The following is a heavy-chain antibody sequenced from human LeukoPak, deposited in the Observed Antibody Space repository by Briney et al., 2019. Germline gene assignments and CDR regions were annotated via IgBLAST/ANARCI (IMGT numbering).Heavy chain of an antibody. CDR2: ISYDGSNK. Sequence: GGSLRLSCAASGFTFSSYAMHWVRQAPGKGLEWVAVISYDGSNKYYADSVKGRFTISRDNSKNTLYLQMNSLRAEDTAVYYCAREWYYFDYWGQGTLVTVSS. CDR3: AREWYYFDY. V-gene: IGHV3-30-3*01. J-gene: IGHJ4*02. CDR1: GFTFSSYA. D-gene: IGHD2-15*01.